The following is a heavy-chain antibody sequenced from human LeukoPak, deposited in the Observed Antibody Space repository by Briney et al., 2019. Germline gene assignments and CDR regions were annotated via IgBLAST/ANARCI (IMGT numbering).Heavy chain of an antibody. CDR1: GGSISSYY. V-gene: IGHV4-59*01. J-gene: IGHJ4*02. Sequence: SETLSLTCTVSGGSISSYYWSWIRQPPGKGLEWIGYIYYSGSTNYNPSLESRVTISVDTSKNQFSLRLSSVTAADTAVYYCARAMAAAVLFYWGQGTLVTVSS. CDR2: IYYSGST. CDR3: ARAMAAAVLFY. D-gene: IGHD6-13*01.